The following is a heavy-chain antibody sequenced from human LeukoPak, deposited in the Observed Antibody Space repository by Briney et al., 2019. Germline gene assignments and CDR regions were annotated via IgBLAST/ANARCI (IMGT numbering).Heavy chain of an antibody. CDR2: IYPGDSDT. CDR3: ARNRVIGGIYSGSPDY. D-gene: IGHD1-26*01. Sequence: GESLKISCKGSGYSFTSYWIGWVRQMPGKGLEWMGIIYPGDSDTRYSPSFQGQVTISADKSISTAYLQWSSLKASDTAMYYCARNRVIGGIYSGSPDYWGQGTLVTVSS. V-gene: IGHV5-51*01. J-gene: IGHJ4*02. CDR1: GYSFTSYW.